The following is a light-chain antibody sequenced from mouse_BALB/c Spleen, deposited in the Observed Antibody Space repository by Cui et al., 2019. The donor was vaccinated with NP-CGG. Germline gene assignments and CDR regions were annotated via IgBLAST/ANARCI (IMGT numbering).Light chain of an antibody. CDR1: TGPVTASNY. CDR2: GTN. Sequence: HAVVTQESALTTSPGETVTLTCRSSTGPVTASNYANWVQEKPDHLFTGLIGGTNNRAPGVPARFSGSLIGDKAALTIIGAQTEDEAMYFCALWYSNHWVFGGGTKLTVL. V-gene: IGLV1*01. CDR3: ALWYSNHWV. J-gene: IGLJ1*01.